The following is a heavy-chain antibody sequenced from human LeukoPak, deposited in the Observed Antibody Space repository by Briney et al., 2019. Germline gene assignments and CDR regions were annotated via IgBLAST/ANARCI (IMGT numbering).Heavy chain of an antibody. CDR1: GDSFSSVTDY. CDR2: GDYSGGT. V-gene: IGHV4-39*07. D-gene: IGHD6-19*01. Sequence: PSETLSLTCTVSGDSFSSVTDYWAWLRQPPGKGLEWIAGGDYSGGTYYNPSLESRVAISADMSKNQFSLKLTSVTGADTAVYYCAGARGEEYSSGWYKRNYFDNWGQGIRVTVSS. CDR3: AGARGEEYSSGWYKRNYFDN. J-gene: IGHJ4*02.